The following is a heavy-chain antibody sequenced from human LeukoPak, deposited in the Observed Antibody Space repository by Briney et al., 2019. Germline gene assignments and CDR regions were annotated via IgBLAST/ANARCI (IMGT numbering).Heavy chain of an antibody. Sequence: RGGSLRLSCAASGFTFSFYSMNWVRQVPGKGLEWLSYISSSSTTIYYADSVKGRFTISRDNAKNSLYLQMNSLRDEDTAVYYCARDYPAYSSGWYMGYWGQGTLVTVSS. CDR3: ARDYPAYSSGWYMGY. CDR1: GFTFSFYS. CDR2: ISSSSTTI. D-gene: IGHD6-19*01. J-gene: IGHJ4*02. V-gene: IGHV3-48*02.